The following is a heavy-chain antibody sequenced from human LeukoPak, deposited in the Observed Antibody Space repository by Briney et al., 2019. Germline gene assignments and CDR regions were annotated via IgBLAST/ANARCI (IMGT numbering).Heavy chain of an antibody. CDR1: GDSVSSNSAA. CDR2: TYYRSKWYN. CDR3: AGQKNGWIDY. D-gene: IGHD6-19*01. V-gene: IGHV6-1*01. Sequence: SQTLSLTCAISGDSVSSNSAAWSWIRQSPSRGLEWLGRTYYRSKWYNDYAVSMRGRIIINPDTSKNHFFLQLNSVTPEDTGIYYCAGQKNGWIDYRGQGTLVTVSS. J-gene: IGHJ4*02.